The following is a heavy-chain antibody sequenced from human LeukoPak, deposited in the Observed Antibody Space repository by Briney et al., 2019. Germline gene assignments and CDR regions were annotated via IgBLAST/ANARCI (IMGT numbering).Heavy chain of an antibody. D-gene: IGHD3-10*01. CDR1: GFTFSSYS. CDR3: ANSGVTMVRGVNRGPFFYGMDV. Sequence: PGGSLRLSCAASGFTFSSYSMNWVRQAPGKGLEWVSSISSSSSYIYYADSVKGRFTISRDNAKNSLYLQMNSLRAEDTAVYYCANSGVTMVRGVNRGPFFYGMDVWGQGTTVTVSS. J-gene: IGHJ6*02. CDR2: ISSSSSYI. V-gene: IGHV3-21*04.